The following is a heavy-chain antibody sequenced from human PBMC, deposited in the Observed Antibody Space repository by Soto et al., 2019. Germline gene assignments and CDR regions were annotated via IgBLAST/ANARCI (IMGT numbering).Heavy chain of an antibody. V-gene: IGHV4-59*12. Sequence: SETLSLTCTVSGGSISSYYWSWIRQPPGKGLEWIGYIYYSGSTNYNPSLKSRVIMSVDTSKNQFSLKLSSVTAADTAVYFCARVSGIVVVPTAKDPHYYYMDVWGKGTTVTVSS. CDR2: IYYSGST. CDR3: ARVSGIVVVPTAKDPHYYYMDV. CDR1: GGSISSYY. J-gene: IGHJ6*03. D-gene: IGHD2-2*01.